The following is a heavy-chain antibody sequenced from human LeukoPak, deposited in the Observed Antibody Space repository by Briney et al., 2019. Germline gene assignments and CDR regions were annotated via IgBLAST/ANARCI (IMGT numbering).Heavy chain of an antibody. CDR2: ISSSGSTI. CDR3: ASRRMGLNYVGWFDP. V-gene: IGHV3-11*04. CDR1: GFTFSDYY. D-gene: IGHD1-7*01. J-gene: IGHJ5*02. Sequence: GGSLRLSCAASGFTFSDYYMSWIRQAPGKGLEWVSYISSSGSTIYYADSVKGRFTISRDNAKNSLYLQMNSLRAEDTAVYYCASRRMGLNYVGWFDPWGQGTLVTVSS.